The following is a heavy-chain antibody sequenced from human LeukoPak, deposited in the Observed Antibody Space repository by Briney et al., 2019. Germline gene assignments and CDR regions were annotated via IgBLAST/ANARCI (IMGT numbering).Heavy chain of an antibody. Sequence: GSLRLSCAASGFTFSKYWMLWVRQAPGKGLESVSRINTDGAVTTYADSVKGRFTVSRDNADNTMFLQMNSVRDEDTAVYYCATKQWLAPPPDSWGQGTPVTVSS. CDR2: INTDGAVT. V-gene: IGHV3-74*01. CDR1: GFTFSKYW. D-gene: IGHD6-19*01. J-gene: IGHJ4*02. CDR3: ATKQWLAPPPDS.